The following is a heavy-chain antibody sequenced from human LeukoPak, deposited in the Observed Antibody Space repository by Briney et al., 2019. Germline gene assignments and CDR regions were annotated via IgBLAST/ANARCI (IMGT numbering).Heavy chain of an antibody. CDR3: ARSLFRFLEWSYRSYYYYYMDV. V-gene: IGHV1-69*06. Sequence: SVKVSCKASGYTFTSYAMNWVRQAPGQGLEWMGGIIPIFGTVNYAQKFQGRVTITADKSTSTAYMELSSLRSEDTAVYYCARSLFRFLEWSYRSYYYYYMDVWGKGTTVTVSS. CDR2: IIPIFGTV. J-gene: IGHJ6*03. D-gene: IGHD3-3*01. CDR1: GYTFTSYA.